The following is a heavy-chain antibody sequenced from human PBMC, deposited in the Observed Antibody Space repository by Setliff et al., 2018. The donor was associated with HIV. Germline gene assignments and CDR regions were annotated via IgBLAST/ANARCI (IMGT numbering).Heavy chain of an antibody. J-gene: IGHJ5*02. CDR2: INTGNDNT. CDR3: ARDAARRAAADTPVWFDP. Sequence: ASVKVSCKASGFTFTTYAVHWVRQAPGQRLEWMGWINTGNDNTRYSQKFQGRVTMTRDTFTSTAYMELRSLRSDDTAVYYCARDAARRAAADTPVWFDPWGQGTLVTVSS. CDR1: GFTFTTYA. D-gene: IGHD6-13*01. V-gene: IGHV1-3*04.